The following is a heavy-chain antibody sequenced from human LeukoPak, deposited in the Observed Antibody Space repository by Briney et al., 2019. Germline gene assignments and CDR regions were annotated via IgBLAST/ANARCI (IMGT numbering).Heavy chain of an antibody. J-gene: IGHJ4*02. Sequence: GGSLRFSCVASGLTVSSYSMNWVRQAPGKGLEWVSYISSSSSTIYYADSVKGRFTISRDNAKNSLDLQMNSLRDEDTAVYYCARARASGRSRFDYWGQGTLVTVSS. CDR3: ARARASGRSRFDY. D-gene: IGHD2-2*01. CDR2: ISSSSSTI. V-gene: IGHV3-48*02. CDR1: GLTVSSYS.